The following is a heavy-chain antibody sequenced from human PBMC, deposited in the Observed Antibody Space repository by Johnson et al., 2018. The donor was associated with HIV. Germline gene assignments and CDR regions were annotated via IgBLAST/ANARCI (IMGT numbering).Heavy chain of an antibody. Sequence: VQLVESGGGLVQPGGSLRLSCAASGFTFDDYAMHWVRQAPGKGLEWVSVIYSGGSTHYADSVKGRFTISRDNSKNTVYLQMNSLRAEDTAVYYCARGYILTGYSGVFDMWGQGTMVTVSS. D-gene: IGHD3-9*01. CDR3: ARGYILTGYSGVFDM. V-gene: IGHV3-66*01. CDR1: GFTFDDYA. CDR2: IYSGGST. J-gene: IGHJ3*02.